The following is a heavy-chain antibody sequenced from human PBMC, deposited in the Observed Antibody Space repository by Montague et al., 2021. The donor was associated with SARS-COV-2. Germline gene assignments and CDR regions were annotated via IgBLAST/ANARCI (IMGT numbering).Heavy chain of an antibody. CDR1: GFTFRRYT. CDR3: VRGGACSGGKCNGGARD. Sequence: SLRLSCAASGFTFRRYTMNWVRQSPGMGLEWVSFISSSSSSIYYADSLXGRFTISRDNAKNSLYLQMNSLRVEDTAVYYCVRGGACSGGKCNGGARDWGQGTLVTVSS. V-gene: IGHV3-21*01. D-gene: IGHD2-15*01. J-gene: IGHJ4*02. CDR2: ISSSSSSI.